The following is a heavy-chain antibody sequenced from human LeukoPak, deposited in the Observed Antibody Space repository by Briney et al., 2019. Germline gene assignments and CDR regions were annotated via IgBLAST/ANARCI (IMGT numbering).Heavy chain of an antibody. CDR1: GFTFSSYE. CDR3: ARDGDIGWDSSGYPVKDAFDI. CDR2: ISSSGSTI. V-gene: IGHV3-48*03. Sequence: GGSLRLSCAASGFTFSSYEMNWVRQAPGKGLEWVSYISSSGSTIYYADSVKGRFTISRDNAKNSLYLQMNSLRAEDTAVYYCARDGDIGWDSSGYPVKDAFDIWGQGTMVTVSS. J-gene: IGHJ3*02. D-gene: IGHD3-22*01.